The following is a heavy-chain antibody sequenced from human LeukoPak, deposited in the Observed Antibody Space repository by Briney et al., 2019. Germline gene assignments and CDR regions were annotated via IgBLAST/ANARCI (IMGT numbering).Heavy chain of an antibody. CDR2: MYHSGST. Sequence: SETLSLTCSVSGYSISSGYYWGWIRQPPGKGLEWIGSMYHSGSTYYNPSLKSRVTISVDTSKNQFSLKLSSVTAADTAVYYCATDRWQLDAFDIWGQGTMVTVSS. CDR1: GYSISSGYY. V-gene: IGHV4-38-2*02. CDR3: ATDRWQLDAFDI. D-gene: IGHD2-15*01. J-gene: IGHJ3*02.